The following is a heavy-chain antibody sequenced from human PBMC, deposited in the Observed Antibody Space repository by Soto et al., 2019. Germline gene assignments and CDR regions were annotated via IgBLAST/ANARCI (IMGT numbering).Heavy chain of an antibody. CDR3: AASRHSYYYGMDV. V-gene: IGHV4-31*02. Sequence: PSETLSLTCTVSGGSISSGGYYWSWIRQHPGKGLEWIGYIYYSGSTYYNPSLKSRVTISVDTSKNQFSLKLSSVTAADTAVYYCAASRHSYYYGMDVWGQGTTVTSP. CDR2: IYYSGST. J-gene: IGHJ6*02. D-gene: IGHD2-21*01. CDR1: GGSISSGGYY.